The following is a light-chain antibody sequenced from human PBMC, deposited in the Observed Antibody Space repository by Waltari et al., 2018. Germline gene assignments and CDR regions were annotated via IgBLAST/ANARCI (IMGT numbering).Light chain of an antibody. V-gene: IGLV2-14*03. Sequence: QSALTQPASVSGSPGQSITISCTGTSNDVGGYKYVSWYQQHQGKAPKVLIYDVNNRPSGVSKRFSGSKSGNTASLTISGLQAEDEADYFCSSYTSSTSVIFGGGTKVTVL. CDR1: SNDVGGYKY. J-gene: IGLJ2*01. CDR3: SSYTSSTSVI. CDR2: DVN.